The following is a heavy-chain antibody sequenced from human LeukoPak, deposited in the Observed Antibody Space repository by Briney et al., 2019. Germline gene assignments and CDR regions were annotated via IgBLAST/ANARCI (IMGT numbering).Heavy chain of an antibody. CDR3: ASMVEVKEGGLYYYYGMDV. V-gene: IGHV4-39*01. Sequence: SETLSLTCTVSGGSISSSSYYWGWIRQPPGKGLEWIGSIHYSGSTYYNPSLKSRVTISVDTSKNQFSLKLSSVTAADTAVYYCASMVEVKEGGLYYYYGMDVWGQGTTVTVSS. CDR2: IHYSGST. CDR1: GGSISSSSYY. J-gene: IGHJ6*02. D-gene: IGHD3-10*01.